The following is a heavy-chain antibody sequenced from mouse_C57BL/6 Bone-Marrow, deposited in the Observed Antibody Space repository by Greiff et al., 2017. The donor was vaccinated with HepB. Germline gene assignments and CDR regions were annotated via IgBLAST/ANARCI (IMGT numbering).Heavy chain of an antibody. J-gene: IGHJ3*01. D-gene: IGHD1-1*01. V-gene: IGHV5-15*01. CDR1: GFTFSDYG. Sequence: EVHLVESGGGLVQPGGSLKLSCAASGFTFSDYGMAWVRQAPRKGPEWVAFISNLAYSIYYADTVTGRFTISRENAKNTLYLEMSSLRSEDTAMYYCARPVYYGSSLWFAYWGQGTLVTVSA. CDR2: ISNLAYSI. CDR3: ARPVYYGSSLWFAY.